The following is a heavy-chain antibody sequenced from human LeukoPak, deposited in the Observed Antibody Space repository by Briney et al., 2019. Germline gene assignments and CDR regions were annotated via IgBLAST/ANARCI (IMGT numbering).Heavy chain of an antibody. Sequence: SETLSLTCTVSGGSISSGGYYWSWIRQHPGKGLEWIGYIYYSGSIYYNPSLKSRVTISVDTSKNQFSLKLSSVTAADTAVYYCARTPSSGWLYYFDYWGQGTLVTVSS. CDR1: GGSISSGGYY. CDR2: IYYSGSI. V-gene: IGHV4-31*03. D-gene: IGHD6-19*01. CDR3: ARTPSSGWLYYFDY. J-gene: IGHJ4*02.